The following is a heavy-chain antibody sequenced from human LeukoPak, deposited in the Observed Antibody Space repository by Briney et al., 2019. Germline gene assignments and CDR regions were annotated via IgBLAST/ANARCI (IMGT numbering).Heavy chain of an antibody. CDR2: MNQDGSEI. CDR3: AKAVGATKWSLPFDY. Sequence: PGGSLRLSCVGSGFTFSRYWLNWVRQAPGKGLEWVANMNQDGSEIYYLDSVKGRFTISTDNSKNTAYLQMNSLRVEDTAVYYCAKAVGATKWSLPFDYWGQGTLVTVSS. J-gene: IGHJ4*01. D-gene: IGHD1-26*01. CDR1: GFTFSRYW. V-gene: IGHV3-7*01.